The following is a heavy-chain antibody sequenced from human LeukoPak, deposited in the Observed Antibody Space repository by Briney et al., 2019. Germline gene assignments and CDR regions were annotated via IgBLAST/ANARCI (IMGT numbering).Heavy chain of an antibody. CDR2: IYYSGST. Sequence: PSQTLSLTCTVSGGSLSSGDYYWSWIRQPPGKGLEWIGYIYYSGSTYYNPSLKSRVTISVDTSKNQFSLKLRSVTVADTAVYYCARDSLIDPRFDPWSQGTLVTVSS. CDR1: GGSLSSGDYY. J-gene: IGHJ5*02. V-gene: IGHV4-30-4*08. D-gene: IGHD3-16*02. CDR3: ARDSLIDPRFDP.